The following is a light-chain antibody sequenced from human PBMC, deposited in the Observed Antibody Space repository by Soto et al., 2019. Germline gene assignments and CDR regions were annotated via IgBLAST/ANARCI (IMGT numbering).Light chain of an antibody. J-gene: IGKJ2*01. V-gene: IGKV1-13*02. Sequence: AIQLTQSPSSLSASVGARVTITCRASQGISSAFAWYQQKPGKPPKLLIYDASSLESGVPSRFSGSGSGTHFTLTISSLQPEDIATYYCQQLNSYPQTFGQGTKLEIK. CDR2: DAS. CDR3: QQLNSYPQT. CDR1: QGISSA.